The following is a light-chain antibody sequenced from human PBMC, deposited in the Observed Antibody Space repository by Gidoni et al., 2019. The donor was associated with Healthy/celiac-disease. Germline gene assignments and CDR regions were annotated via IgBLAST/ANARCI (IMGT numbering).Light chain of an antibody. CDR2: DVS. V-gene: IGLV2-11*01. CDR1: SSDVGGYKY. Sequence: QSALTQPRSVSGSPGQSVTISCTGTSSDVGGYKYVSWYQQHPGKAPKLMIYDVSKRPSGVPDRFSGSKSGNTASLTISGLQAEDEADYYCCSYAGSSFGGGTKLTVL. J-gene: IGLJ3*02. CDR3: CSYAGSS.